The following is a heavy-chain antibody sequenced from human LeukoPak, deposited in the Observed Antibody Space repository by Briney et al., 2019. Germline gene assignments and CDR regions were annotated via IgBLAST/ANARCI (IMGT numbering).Heavy chain of an antibody. V-gene: IGHV4-31*03. Sequence: PSETLSLTCTVSGGSFSSGGYYWSWIRQHPGKGLEWIGYIYYSGSTYYNPSLKSRVTISVDTSKNQFSLKLSSVTAAATAVYYCARDQIGYGLDYWGQGTLVTVSS. CDR2: IYYSGST. CDR1: GGSFSSGGYY. CDR3: ARDQIGYGLDY. J-gene: IGHJ4*02. D-gene: IGHD5-18*01.